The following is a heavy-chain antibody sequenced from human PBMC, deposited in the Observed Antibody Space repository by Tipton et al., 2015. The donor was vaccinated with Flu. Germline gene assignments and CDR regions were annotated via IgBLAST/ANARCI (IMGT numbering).Heavy chain of an antibody. Sequence: TLSLTCGVSGGSFTGYYWTWIRQSPGKGLEWIGEINHSGSANYNAALKSRVTISVDTSKNQFSLKLSSVTAADTAVYYCARDSPQYGPGVAFDIWGQGTMVTVSS. D-gene: IGHD1-14*01. CDR3: ARDSPQYGPGVAFDI. CDR1: GGSFTGYY. CDR2: INHSGSA. J-gene: IGHJ3*02. V-gene: IGHV4-34*01.